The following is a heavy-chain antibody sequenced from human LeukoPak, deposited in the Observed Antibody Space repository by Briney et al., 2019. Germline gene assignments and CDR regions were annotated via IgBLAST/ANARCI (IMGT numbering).Heavy chain of an antibody. CDR1: AYILTIYA. V-gene: IGHV7-4-1*01. D-gene: IGHD3-16*01. CDR3: ASGGGYNLDY. CDR2: INTNTGNP. Sequence: ASVKVSCKASAYILTIYAMNWVRQAPGQGLEWMGWINTNTGNPTYAQGFTGRFVFSLDTSVSTAYLQIRSLEAEDTAVYYCASGGGYNLDYWGQGTLVTVSS. J-gene: IGHJ4*02.